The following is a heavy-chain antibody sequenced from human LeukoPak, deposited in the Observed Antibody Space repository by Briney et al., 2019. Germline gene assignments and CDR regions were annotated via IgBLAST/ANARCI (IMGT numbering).Heavy chain of an antibody. Sequence: SETLSLTCAVYGGSFSGYYWSWIRQPPGKGLEWIGEINHSGSTNYNPSLKSRVTISADTSKNQFSLKLSSVTAADTAVYFCARGPPTDYYDSSGFYYVFDYWGQGTLVTVSS. CDR2: INHSGST. J-gene: IGHJ4*02. CDR3: ARGPPTDYYDSSGFYYVFDY. D-gene: IGHD3-22*01. V-gene: IGHV4-34*01. CDR1: GGSFSGYY.